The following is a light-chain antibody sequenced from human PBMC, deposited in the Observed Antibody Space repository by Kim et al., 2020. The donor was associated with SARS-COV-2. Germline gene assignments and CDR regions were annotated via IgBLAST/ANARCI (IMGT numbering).Light chain of an antibody. CDR1: NIGSKS. J-gene: IGLJ1*01. V-gene: IGLV3-21*01. Sequence: SYELTQPPSVSVAPGKTARITCWGNNIGSKSVHWYQQKAGQAPVLFIFYDTNRPSGIPERFSGSNSGNTATLTICRVEAGDEGCYYCQVWDSISCPLGVF. CDR3: QVWDSISCPLGV. CDR2: YDT.